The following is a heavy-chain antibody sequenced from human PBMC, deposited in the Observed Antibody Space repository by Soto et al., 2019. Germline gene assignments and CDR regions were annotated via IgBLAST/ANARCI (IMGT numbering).Heavy chain of an antibody. J-gene: IGHJ4*02. Sequence: PGGSLRLSCAVFGFTFSNYKMSWVRQAPGKGLEWVSSVSSTRGYIYYGDSVKGRFTISRDNAKNSLYLQMNSLRAEDTAVYYCARANVDTSVVNEYYFDYWGQGTLVTVSS. CDR2: VSSTRGYI. V-gene: IGHV3-21*01. CDR3: ARANVDTSVVNEYYFDY. CDR1: GFTFSNYK. D-gene: IGHD5-18*01.